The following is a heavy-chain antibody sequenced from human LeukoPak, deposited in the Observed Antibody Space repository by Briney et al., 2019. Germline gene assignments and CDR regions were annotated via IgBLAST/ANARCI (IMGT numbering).Heavy chain of an antibody. Sequence: ASVKASCKASGYTFTSYGISWVRQAPGQGLEWMGWISAYNGNTNYAQKLQGRVTMTTDTSTSTAYMELRSLRSDDTAVYYCASFGAGYGSGSYYYYGMDVWGQGTTVTVSS. V-gene: IGHV1-18*01. J-gene: IGHJ6*02. CDR2: ISAYNGNT. CDR1: GYTFTSYG. D-gene: IGHD3-10*01. CDR3: ASFGAGYGSGSYYYYGMDV.